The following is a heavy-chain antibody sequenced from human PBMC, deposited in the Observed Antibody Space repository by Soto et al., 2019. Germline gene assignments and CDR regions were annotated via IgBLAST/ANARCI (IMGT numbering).Heavy chain of an antibody. J-gene: IGHJ5*02. Sequence: QVQLVESGGGVVQPGRSLRLSCAASGFTFSSYGMHWVRQSPGKGLEWVAVISYDGNDEQYADSVKGRFTISRDNFKNTLYLEMSSLRAEATAVYYWAKTFGDSYGYFVNWLDPWGQGALVTVSS. D-gene: IGHD3-22*01. CDR2: ISYDGNDE. CDR3: AKTFGDSYGYFVNWLDP. CDR1: GFTFSSYG. V-gene: IGHV3-30*18.